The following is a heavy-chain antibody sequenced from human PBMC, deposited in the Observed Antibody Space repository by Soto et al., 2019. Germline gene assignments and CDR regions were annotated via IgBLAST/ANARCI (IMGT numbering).Heavy chain of an antibody. Sequence: SVKVSCKASGGTFSSYAISWVRQAPGQGLEWMGGIIPIFGTANYAQKFQGRVTIAADESTSTAYMELSSLRSEDTAVYYCARGRVVRGVMKDAFDIWGQGTMVTVSS. D-gene: IGHD3-10*01. CDR2: IIPIFGTA. V-gene: IGHV1-69*13. CDR1: GGTFSSYA. J-gene: IGHJ3*02. CDR3: ARGRVVRGVMKDAFDI.